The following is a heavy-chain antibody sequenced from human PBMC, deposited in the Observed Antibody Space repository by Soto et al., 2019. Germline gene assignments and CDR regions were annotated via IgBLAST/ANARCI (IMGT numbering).Heavy chain of an antibody. CDR1: GYTFSDYY. V-gene: IGHV1-2*02. J-gene: IGHJ6*04. CDR2: INPDSGAT. CDR3: ARDGKYSYGPYSHAALDA. Sequence: ASVKVSCKTSGYTFSDYYIHWVRQAPGQGLEWLGWINPDSGATNTAPKFQGRVTMTRVTSISTAYMELRGLTSDDKAVYYCARDGKYSYGPYSHAALDAWGKGTTVTVPQ. D-gene: IGHD3-10*01.